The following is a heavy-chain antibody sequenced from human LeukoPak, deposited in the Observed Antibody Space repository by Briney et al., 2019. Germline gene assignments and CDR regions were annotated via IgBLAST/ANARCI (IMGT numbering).Heavy chain of an antibody. Sequence: SETLSLTCTVSGGSISSSSYYWGWIRQPPGKGLEWIGYIYFSGSTNYNPSLRSRVTISVDMSKNQFSLRLTSVTAADTALYYCARAPAGPPYYYMDVWGKGTTVTVSS. V-gene: IGHV4-61*05. J-gene: IGHJ6*03. CDR1: GGSISSSSYY. CDR3: ARAPAGPPYYYMDV. CDR2: IYFSGST.